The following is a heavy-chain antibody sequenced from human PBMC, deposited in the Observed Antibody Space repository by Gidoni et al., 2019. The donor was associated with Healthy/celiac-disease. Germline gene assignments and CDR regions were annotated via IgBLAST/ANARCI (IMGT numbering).Heavy chain of an antibody. Sequence: QVQLQLWGAGLSQPSEPLSFSCAVFGGSFSGYYWSWIRQPPGKGLKWIGEINHSGRTNYNPSLKSRVTISVDTSKNQFSLKLSSVTAADTAVYYCARGRMTIFGVVIIFGGPFDYWGQGTLVTVSS. D-gene: IGHD3-3*01. J-gene: IGHJ4*02. V-gene: IGHV4-34*01. CDR2: INHSGRT. CDR3: ARGRMTIFGVVIIFGGPFDY. CDR1: GGSFSGYY.